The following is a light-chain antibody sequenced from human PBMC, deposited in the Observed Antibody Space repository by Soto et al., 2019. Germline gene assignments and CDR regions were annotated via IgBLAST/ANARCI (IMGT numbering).Light chain of an antibody. CDR2: GAS. J-gene: IGKJ2*01. CDR3: QQYGSSPYT. V-gene: IGKV3-20*01. CDR1: QRVRSSY. Sequence: EIVLTQSPGTLSLSPGKRATLSSRASQRVRSSYLAWYQQKPGQAPRLLIYGASSRATGIPDRFSGSGSGTDFTLTISRLEPEDFAVYYCQQYGSSPYTFGQGTKLEIK.